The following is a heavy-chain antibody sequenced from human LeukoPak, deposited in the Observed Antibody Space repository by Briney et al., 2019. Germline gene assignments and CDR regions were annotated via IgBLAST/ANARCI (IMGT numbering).Heavy chain of an antibody. Sequence: SETLSLTCTVSGGSISSGSYYWSWIRQPAGKGLEWIGRIDPSGSTNYDPSLKSRVTISVDTSKNQFSLRLSSVTAADTAVYYCARGRYYYDSSGYLDYWGQGTLVTVSS. V-gene: IGHV4-61*02. CDR1: GGSISSGSYY. CDR3: ARGRYYYDSSGYLDY. J-gene: IGHJ4*02. D-gene: IGHD3-22*01. CDR2: IDPSGST.